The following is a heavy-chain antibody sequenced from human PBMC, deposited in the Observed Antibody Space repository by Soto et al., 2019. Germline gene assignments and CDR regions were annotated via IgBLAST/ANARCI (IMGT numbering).Heavy chain of an antibody. CDR1: GMSFRDSG. V-gene: IGHV3-33*01. CDR2: IWSDGNSK. Sequence: QVQLVQSEGGVVQPGRSLRLSCVMSGMSFRDSGMHWVRQAPGKGLEWVAMIWSDGNSKFYADSVQGRFTVSRDNSMDTLYLQMTSLRPEETAIYYCARDKGVTSLDYWGQGTLVTVSS. CDR3: ARDKGVTSLDY. J-gene: IGHJ4*02. D-gene: IGHD2-2*01.